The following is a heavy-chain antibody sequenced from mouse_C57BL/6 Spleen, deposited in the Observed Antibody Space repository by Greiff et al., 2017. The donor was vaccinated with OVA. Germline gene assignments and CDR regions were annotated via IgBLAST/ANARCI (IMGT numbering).Heavy chain of an antibody. V-gene: IGHV1-52*01. J-gene: IGHJ2*01. Sequence: QVQLQQPGAELVRPGSSVKLSCKASGYTFTSYWMHWVKQRPIQGLEWIGNIDPSDSETHYNQKFKDKATLTVDKSSSTAYMQLSSLTSEDSAVYDCARSAYYSNYLDYWGQGTTLTVSS. CDR2: IDPSDSET. D-gene: IGHD2-5*01. CDR1: GYTFTSYW. CDR3: ARSAYYSNYLDY.